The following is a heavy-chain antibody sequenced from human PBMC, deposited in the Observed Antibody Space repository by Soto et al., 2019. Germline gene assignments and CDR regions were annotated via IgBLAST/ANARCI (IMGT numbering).Heavy chain of an antibody. J-gene: IGHJ4*02. Sequence: QLQLQESGPGLVKPSETLSLTCTVSGGSISSSSYYWGWIRQPPGKGLEWIGSIYYSGSTYYNPSLKSRVTISVDTSKNQFSPKLSSVTAADPAVYYFAAPEGQFDYWGQGTLVTVSS. CDR3: AAPEGQFDY. CDR2: IYYSGST. V-gene: IGHV4-39*01. CDR1: GGSISSSSYY.